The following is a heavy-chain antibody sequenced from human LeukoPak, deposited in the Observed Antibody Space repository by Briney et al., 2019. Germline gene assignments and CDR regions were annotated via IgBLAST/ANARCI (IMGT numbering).Heavy chain of an antibody. D-gene: IGHD3-9*01. CDR1: GFTLSSYE. J-gene: IGHJ3*02. Sequence: PGGSLRLSCAASGFTLSSYEMNWVRQAPGKGLEWVSYISSSGSTIYYADSVKGRFTISRDNAKNSLYLQMNSLRAEDTAVYYCARGVYYDILTGYSDDAFDIWGQGTMVTVSS. V-gene: IGHV3-48*03. CDR3: ARGVYYDILTGYSDDAFDI. CDR2: ISSSGSTI.